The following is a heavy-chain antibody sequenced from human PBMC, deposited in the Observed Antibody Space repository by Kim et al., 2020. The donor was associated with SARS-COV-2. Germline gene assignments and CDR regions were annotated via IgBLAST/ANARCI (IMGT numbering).Heavy chain of an antibody. CDR2: ISYDGINK. Sequence: GGSLRLSCAASGLTFSSYGMHWVRQAPGKGLEWVAFISYDGINKYYADSVKGRFTISRDNSKNALYLQMNSLRAEDTAVYYCAKEGETTPNDHDYWGQGALVTVSS. CDR1: GLTFSSYG. CDR3: AKEGETTPNDHDY. V-gene: IGHV3-30*18. D-gene: IGHD1-1*01. J-gene: IGHJ4*02.